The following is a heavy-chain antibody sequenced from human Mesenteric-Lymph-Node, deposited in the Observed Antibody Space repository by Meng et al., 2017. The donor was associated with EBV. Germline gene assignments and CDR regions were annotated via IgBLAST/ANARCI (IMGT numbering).Heavy chain of an antibody. CDR1: GFTFSSYW. D-gene: IGHD6-13*01. V-gene: IGHV3-74*01. CDR3: ARVAAAGANFDY. J-gene: IGHJ4*02. CDR2: INDDETIT. Sequence: QLGVAGGGLVQPGGSLRLSCAASGFTFSSYWMHWVRQPPGKGLVWVSRINDDETITTYADSVKCRLTISRDNTKNTLYLQMNSLKVEDTAVYYCARVAAAGANFDYWGRGTLVTVSS.